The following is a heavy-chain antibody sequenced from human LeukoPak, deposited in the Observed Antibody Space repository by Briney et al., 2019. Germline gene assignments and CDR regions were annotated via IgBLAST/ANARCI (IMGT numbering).Heavy chain of an antibody. CDR3: ARVISEEVRYCSSTSCLIRYYYMDV. Sequence: GASVKVSCKASGGTFSSYAISWVRQAPGQGLEWMGGIIPIFGTANYAQKFQGRVTITADESTSTAYMELSSLRSEDTAVYYCARVISEEVRYCSSTSCLIRYYYMDVWGKGTTVTVSS. CDR1: GGTFSSYA. CDR2: IIPIFGTA. V-gene: IGHV1-69*13. D-gene: IGHD2-2*01. J-gene: IGHJ6*03.